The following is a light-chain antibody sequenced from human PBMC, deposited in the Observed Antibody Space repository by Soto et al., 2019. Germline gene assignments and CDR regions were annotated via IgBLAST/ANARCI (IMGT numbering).Light chain of an antibody. CDR1: QSISSW. V-gene: IGKV1-5*01. CDR2: DAS. J-gene: IGKJ1*01. Sequence: DIQMTQSPSSLSAAVGDRVTINCRASQSISSWLAWYQQKPGKAPKLLIYDASSLESGVPSRFSGSGSGTEFTLTISSLQPDDFATYYCQQYNSYSRTFGRGTKVDIK. CDR3: QQYNSYSRT.